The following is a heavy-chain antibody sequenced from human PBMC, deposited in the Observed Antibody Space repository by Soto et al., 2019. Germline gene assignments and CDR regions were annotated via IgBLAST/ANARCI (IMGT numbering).Heavy chain of an antibody. CDR3: ARGPAYINGWRTFDL. CDR2: TYYNGDT. D-gene: IGHD6-19*01. V-gene: IGHV4-61*08. Sequence: ASETLSLTCTVSDDSFRGAEYYWSWIRQPLGKGPEWIGYTYYNGDTKYNPALRSRVTMSEDTSKNQFSLRLSSVTAADTAVYFCARGPAYINGWRTFDLWGRGILVTV. CDR1: DDSFRGAEYY. J-gene: IGHJ4*02.